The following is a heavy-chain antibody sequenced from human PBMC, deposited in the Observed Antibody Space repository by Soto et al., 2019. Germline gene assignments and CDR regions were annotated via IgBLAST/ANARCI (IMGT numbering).Heavy chain of an antibody. V-gene: IGHV3-7*01. J-gene: IGHJ3*02. CDR1: GFTLRDYW. D-gene: IGHD3-22*01. CDR3: LITTSAIGI. Sequence: EVQLVESGGGLVQPGESLRLSCAASGFTLRDYWMNWVRQAPGKGLEWVANIKQDGSEKNYVDSVKGRFTISRDNAKNSLYLQMNSLRVENTAVYYCLITTSAIGIWGRGTMVIVSS. CDR2: IKQDGSEK.